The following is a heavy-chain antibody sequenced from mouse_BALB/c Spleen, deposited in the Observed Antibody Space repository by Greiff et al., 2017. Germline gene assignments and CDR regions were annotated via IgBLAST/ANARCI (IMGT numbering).Heavy chain of an antibody. Sequence: EVQGVESGGDLVKPGGSLKISCAASGFTFSSYGMSWVRQTPDKRLEWVATISSGGSYTYYPDSVKGRFTISRDNAKNTLYLQMSSLKSEDTSMYYCARHEEGPSYWGQGTLVTVSA. J-gene: IGHJ3*01. CDR2: ISSGGSYT. V-gene: IGHV5-6*01. CDR1: GFTFSSYG. CDR3: ARHEEGPSY.